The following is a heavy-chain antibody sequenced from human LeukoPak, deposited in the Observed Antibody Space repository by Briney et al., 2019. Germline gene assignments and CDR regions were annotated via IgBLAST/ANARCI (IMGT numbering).Heavy chain of an antibody. J-gene: IGHJ4*02. CDR1: GFIFSDVW. CDR2: IKSKTNGGTI. V-gene: IGHV3-15*01. D-gene: IGHD2-21*02. Sequence: GGSLRLSCAASGFIFSDVWMSWVRQAPGKGLEWVGRIKSKTNGGTIDYAAPVKGRFTISRDDSENTLYLQMNSLQSEDTAVYYCTTDGGRYCGGDCSFDYWGQGSLVTVSS. CDR3: TTDGGRYCGGDCSFDY.